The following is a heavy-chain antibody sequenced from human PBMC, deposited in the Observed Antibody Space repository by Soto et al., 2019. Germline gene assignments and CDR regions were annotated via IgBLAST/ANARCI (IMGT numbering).Heavy chain of an antibody. CDR2: IWYDGSNK. J-gene: IGHJ6*03. CDR3: ARLSGEGDYYYYYMDV. Sequence: GGSLRLSCAASGFTFSSYGMHWVRQAPGKGLEWVAVIWYDGSNKYYADSVKGRFTISRDNSKNTLYLQMNSLRAEDTAVYYCARLSGEGDYYYYYMDVWGKGTTVTVS. D-gene: IGHD3-10*01. V-gene: IGHV3-33*01. CDR1: GFTFSSYG.